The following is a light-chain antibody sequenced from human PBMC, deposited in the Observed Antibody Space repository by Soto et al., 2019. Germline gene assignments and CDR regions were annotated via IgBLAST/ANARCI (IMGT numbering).Light chain of an antibody. Sequence: DIQMTQSPSTLSASVGDRVTITCRASQSISSWLAWYQQKPGKAHKLLIYKASSLESGVPSRFSGSGSGTEFTLTICSLQPDDSATYYCQHYNSYPWTFGQGTKVEIK. V-gene: IGKV1-5*03. CDR2: KAS. CDR3: QHYNSYPWT. CDR1: QSISSW. J-gene: IGKJ1*01.